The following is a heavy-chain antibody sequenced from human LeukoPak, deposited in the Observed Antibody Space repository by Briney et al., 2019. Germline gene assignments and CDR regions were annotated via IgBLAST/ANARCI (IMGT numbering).Heavy chain of an antibody. CDR2: THPDDSDT. Sequence: GEALKISCKGSGYTFTSYWIGWVRQMPGKGLESMANTHPDDSDTRYSPSFQGQVTISADKSISTAYLQWSSLKASDTAMYYCARGYCSTTRCYYFDLWGQGTLVTVSS. CDR3: ARGYCSTTRCYYFDL. V-gene: IGHV5-51*01. J-gene: IGHJ4*02. D-gene: IGHD2-2*01. CDR1: GYTFTSYW.